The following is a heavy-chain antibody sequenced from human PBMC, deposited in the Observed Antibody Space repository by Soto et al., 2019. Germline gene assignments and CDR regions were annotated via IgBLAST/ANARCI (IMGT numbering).Heavy chain of an antibody. V-gene: IGHV4-4*07. D-gene: IGHD4-17*01. CDR1: GGSMSKFY. Sequence: SETLSLTCSVSGGSMSKFYWSWIRKTAGKGLEWMGRVYATGTSDYNPSLRSRIAMSVDISKKTFSLRLRSVTAADTGVYYCVRDGSKTLRDCFDPWGQGILVTSPQ. CDR2: VYATGTS. CDR3: VRDGSKTLRDCFDP. J-gene: IGHJ5*02.